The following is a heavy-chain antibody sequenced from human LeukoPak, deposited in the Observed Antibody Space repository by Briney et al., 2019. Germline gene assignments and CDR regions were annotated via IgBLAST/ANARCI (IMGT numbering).Heavy chain of an antibody. Sequence: SGTLSLTCAVSGGSISSRNWWSWVRQPPGKGLEWIGEIYHSGSTNYNPSLKTRVTISVDTSKNQFSLKLSSVTAADTAVYYCARDKVDTAMGDFDYWGQGTLVTVSS. CDR1: GGSISSRNW. CDR3: ARDKVDTAMGDFDY. V-gene: IGHV4-4*02. J-gene: IGHJ4*02. CDR2: IYHSGST. D-gene: IGHD5-18*01.